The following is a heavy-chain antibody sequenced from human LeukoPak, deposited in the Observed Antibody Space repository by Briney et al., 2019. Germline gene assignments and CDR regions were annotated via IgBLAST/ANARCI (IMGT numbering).Heavy chain of an antibody. CDR1: GYNFVIYG. J-gene: IGHJ4*02. CDR3: ARDLDNRNDMYYLDW. CDR2: IGANNGNT. V-gene: IGHV1-18*01. D-gene: IGHD1-14*01. Sequence: ASVKVSCKTSGYNFVIYGISWVRQAPGQGLEWMGRIGANNGNTNYAQKYQGRVTVTADTSTSTAYMELRSLRSDDTPVYYCARDLDNRNDMYYLDWWGQGTLVTVSS.